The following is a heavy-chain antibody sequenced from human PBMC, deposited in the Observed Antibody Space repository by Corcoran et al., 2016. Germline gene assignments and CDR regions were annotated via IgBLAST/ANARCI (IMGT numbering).Heavy chain of an antibody. CDR3: ARGRGAVVN. CDR1: GGSFSGYY. D-gene: IGHD6-19*01. Sequence: QVQLQQWGAGLLKPSETLSLTCAVYGGSFSGYYWSWIRQPPGKGLEWIGEINHSGSTNYNPSHKSRVTISVDTSKNQFSLKLSSVTAADTAVYYCARGRGAVVNWGQGTLFTVSS. J-gene: IGHJ4*02. V-gene: IGHV4-34*01. CDR2: INHSGST.